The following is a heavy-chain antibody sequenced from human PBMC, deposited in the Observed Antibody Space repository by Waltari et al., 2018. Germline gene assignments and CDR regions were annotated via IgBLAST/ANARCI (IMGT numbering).Heavy chain of an antibody. CDR3: AKAGGIAAAEFQFDF. J-gene: IGHJ4*02. D-gene: IGHD6-13*01. Sequence: EVQLLESGGGLVQPGGSLRLSCAASGFTFISYAMTWVRQAPGKGLGGGSSIMVPALTTFYADSVKGRFSVSRANSKNKLYLQINGLRADDTAVYYCAKAGGIAAAEFQFDFWGRGTLVTVSS. CDR1: GFTFISYA. V-gene: IGHV3-23*01. CDR2: IMVPALTT.